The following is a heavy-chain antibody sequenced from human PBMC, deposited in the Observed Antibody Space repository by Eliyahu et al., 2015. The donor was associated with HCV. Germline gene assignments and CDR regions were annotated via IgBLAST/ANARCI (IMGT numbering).Heavy chain of an antibody. Sequence: EVQLLESGGAFVQPGGSLRLSCATSGFTFSNYAMGWVRQAPGKGLEWVSGISGSGDATYYADSVKSRFTISRDNSKNTLYLQMNSLRADDTAVYYCAKTFAAKWNFEYWGQGTLVTVSS. J-gene: IGHJ4*02. V-gene: IGHV3-23*01. CDR3: AKTFAAKWNFEY. CDR2: ISGSGDAT. D-gene: IGHD1-1*01. CDR1: GFTFSNYA.